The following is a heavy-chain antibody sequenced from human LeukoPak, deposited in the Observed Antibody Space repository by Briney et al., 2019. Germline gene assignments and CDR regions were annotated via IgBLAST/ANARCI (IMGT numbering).Heavy chain of an antibody. CDR2: IIPILGTA. Sequence: ASVKVSCKASGYTFTGYYMHWVRQAPGQGLEWMGGIIPILGTANYAQKFQGRVTITADESTSTVYMELSSLRSEDTAVYYCARDREGALGGRNFYENNWFDPWGQGTLVTVSS. D-gene: IGHD2/OR15-2a*01. CDR3: ARDREGALGGRNFYENNWFDP. J-gene: IGHJ5*02. CDR1: GYTFTGYY. V-gene: IGHV1-69*13.